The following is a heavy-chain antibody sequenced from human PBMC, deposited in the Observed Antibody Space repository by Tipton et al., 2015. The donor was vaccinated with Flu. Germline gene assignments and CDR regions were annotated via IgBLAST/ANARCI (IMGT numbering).Heavy chain of an antibody. CDR2: INPNSGGT. V-gene: IGHV1-2*06. CDR3: ARDEIDIVVVPASDVFDY. J-gene: IGHJ4*02. CDR1: GYSFTDYY. Sequence: QLVQSGAEVKKPGASVKVSCKASGYSFTDYYIHWVRQAPGQGLEWMGRINPNSGGTNYAQKFRGRLTMTRDTSISTAYMALSRRRSDDAAGYYCARDEIDIVVVPASDVFDYWGQGTLATVSS. D-gene: IGHD2-2*01.